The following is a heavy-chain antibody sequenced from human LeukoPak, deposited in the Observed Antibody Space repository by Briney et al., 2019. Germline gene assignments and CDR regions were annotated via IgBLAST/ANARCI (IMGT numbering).Heavy chain of an antibody. Sequence: PSETLSLTCPVSGDSISTYYLNWIRQPAGRGLERIGHISPSGSANYNPSLKSRVTMSVDTSKNQFSLKLSSVTAADTAVYYCARGVDTALISGGYNWFDPWGQGTLVTVSS. CDR3: ARGVDTALISGGYNWFDP. J-gene: IGHJ5*02. CDR1: GDSISTYY. D-gene: IGHD5-18*01. V-gene: IGHV4-4*07. CDR2: ISPSGSA.